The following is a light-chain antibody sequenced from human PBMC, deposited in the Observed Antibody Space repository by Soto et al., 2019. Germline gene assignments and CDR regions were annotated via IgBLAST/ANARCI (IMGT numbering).Light chain of an antibody. CDR1: SSDLGSYNY. V-gene: IGLV2-14*01. CDR3: SSYTRSSTYV. J-gene: IGLJ1*01. CDR2: EVS. Sequence: QSVLTQPASVSGSPGQSITISCIGTSSDLGSYNYVSWYQHHPGKAPKLVISEVSNRPSGVSYRFSGSKSGNTASLTISGLQAEDEADYYCSSYTRSSTYVFGSGTKVTV.